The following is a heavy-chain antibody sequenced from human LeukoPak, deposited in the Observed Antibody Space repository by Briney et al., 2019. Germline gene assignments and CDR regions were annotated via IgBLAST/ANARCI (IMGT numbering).Heavy chain of an antibody. V-gene: IGHV3-21*01. CDR3: ARARVQYCSSTSCYTRGWFDP. D-gene: IGHD2-2*02. J-gene: IGHJ5*02. CDR2: INSSSSYI. CDR1: GFTFSSYS. Sequence: GGSLRLSCAASGFTFSSYSMNWVRQAPGKGLEWVSFINSSSSYIFYADSVKGRFTISRDNAKNSLYLQMNSLRAEDTAVYYCARARVQYCSSTSCYTRGWFDPWGQGTLVTVSS.